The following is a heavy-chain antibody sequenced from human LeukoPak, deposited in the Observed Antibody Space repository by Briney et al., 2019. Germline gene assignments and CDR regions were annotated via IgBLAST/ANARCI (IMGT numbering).Heavy chain of an antibody. J-gene: IGHJ4*02. V-gene: IGHV4-59*01. CDR2: IYYSGST. CDR3: ARDGYYFDY. CDR1: GGSISSYY. Sequence: SETLSLTCTVSGGSISSYYWSWIRQPPGKGLEWIGYIYYSGSTNYNPSLKSRVTISVDTSKNQFSLKLSSVTAADTAVYYCARDGYYFDYWGQGTLVTVSS.